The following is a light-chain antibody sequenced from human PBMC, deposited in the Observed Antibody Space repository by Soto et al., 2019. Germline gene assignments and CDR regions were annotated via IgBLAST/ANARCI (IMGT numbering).Light chain of an antibody. J-gene: IGKJ1*01. CDR3: QQYGSSPPWT. CDR2: GAS. Sequence: EIVLTQSPATLSLSPGERATLSCRASQSVSSSYLAWYQQKPGQAPRLLIYGASSRATGIPDRFSGSGSGTDFTLTISRLEPEDFAVYYCQQYGSSPPWTFGQGTKVEI. CDR1: QSVSSSY. V-gene: IGKV3-20*01.